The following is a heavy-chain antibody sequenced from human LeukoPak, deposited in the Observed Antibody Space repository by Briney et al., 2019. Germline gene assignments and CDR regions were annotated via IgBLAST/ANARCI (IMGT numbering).Heavy chain of an antibody. Sequence: GGSLRLSCAASGFTASSNYMSWVRQAPGKGLEWVSVIYRGGTTYYADSVKGRFTISRDNSKNTLYLQMNSLRAEDTAVYYCARDYGVGVDIWGQGTMVTVSS. D-gene: IGHD4-17*01. CDR1: GFTASSNY. V-gene: IGHV3-53*01. J-gene: IGHJ3*02. CDR3: ARDYGVGVDI. CDR2: IYRGGTT.